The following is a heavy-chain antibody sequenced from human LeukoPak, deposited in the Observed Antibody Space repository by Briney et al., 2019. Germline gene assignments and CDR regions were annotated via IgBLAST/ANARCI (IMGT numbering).Heavy chain of an antibody. V-gene: IGHV1-69*04. D-gene: IGHD2-15*01. CDR3: CSGSMPHQTFDYYYYGMDV. J-gene: IGHJ6*02. Sequence: GASVKVSCKASGGTFSSYAISWVRQAPGQGLEWMGRIIPILGIANYAQKFQGRVTITADKSTSTAYMELSSLRSEDTAVYYCCSGSMPHQTFDYYYYGMDVWGQGTTVTVSS. CDR1: GGTFSSYA. CDR2: IIPILGIA.